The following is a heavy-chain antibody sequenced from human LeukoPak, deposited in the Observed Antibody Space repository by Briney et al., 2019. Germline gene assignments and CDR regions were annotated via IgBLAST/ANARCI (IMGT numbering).Heavy chain of an antibody. CDR3: ATAPIVVVPAAILGWFDP. CDR1: GYSISSGYY. D-gene: IGHD2-2*01. CDR2: IYHSGST. V-gene: IGHV4-38-2*01. Sequence: PSETLSLTCAVSGYSISSGYYWGWIRPPPGKGLEWIGSIYHSGSTYYNPSLKSRVTISVDTSKNQFSLKLSSVTPSDTAVYYCATAPIVVVPAAILGWFDPWGQGTLVTVSS. J-gene: IGHJ5*02.